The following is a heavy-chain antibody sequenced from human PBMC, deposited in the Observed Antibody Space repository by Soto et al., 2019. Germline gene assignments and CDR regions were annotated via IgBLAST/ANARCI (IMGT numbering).Heavy chain of an antibody. D-gene: IGHD1-7*01. CDR3: ARDNGSNPGNYYYYYYGMDV. V-gene: IGHV1-69*13. CDR1: GGTFSSYA. CDR2: IIPIFGTA. J-gene: IGHJ6*02. Sequence: SGKVSCKASGGTFSSYAISWVRRAPGQGLEWMGGIIPIFGTANYAQKFQGRVTITADESTSTAYMELSSLRSEDTAVYYCARDNGSNPGNYYYYYYGMDVWGQGTTVPVSS.